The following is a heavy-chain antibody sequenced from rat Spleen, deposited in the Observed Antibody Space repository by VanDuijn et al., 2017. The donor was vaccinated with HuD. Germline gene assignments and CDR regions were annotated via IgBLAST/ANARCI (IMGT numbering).Heavy chain of an antibody. V-gene: IGHV5-27*01. D-gene: IGHD1-2*01. J-gene: IGHJ4*01. CDR1: GFTFSNYD. CDR2: ISPSGGST. CDR3: AKDMNYYSTYPFYVMGD. Sequence: EVQLVESGGGLVQPGRSLKLSCAASGFTFSNYDMAWVRQAPTKGLEWVASISPSGGSTYYRDSVKGRFTVSRDNAKSTLYLQMDSLRSEDTATYYCAKDMNYYSTYPFYVMGDWGQGTSVTVSS.